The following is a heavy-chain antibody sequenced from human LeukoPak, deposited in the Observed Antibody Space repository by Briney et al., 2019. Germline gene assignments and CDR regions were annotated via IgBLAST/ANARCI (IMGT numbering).Heavy chain of an antibody. D-gene: IGHD1-1*01. V-gene: IGHV4-34*01. CDR2: INHSGST. Sequence: SETLSLTCAVYGGSFSGYYWSWIRQPPGKGLEWIGEINHSGSTNYNPSLKSRVTISVDTSKNQFSLKLSSVTAADTAVYYCARARTTSYYYMDVWGKGTTVTVSS. J-gene: IGHJ6*03. CDR3: ARARTTSYYYMDV. CDR1: GGSFSGYY.